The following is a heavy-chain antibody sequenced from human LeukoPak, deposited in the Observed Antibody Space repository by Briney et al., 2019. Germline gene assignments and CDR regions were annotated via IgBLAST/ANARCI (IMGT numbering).Heavy chain of an antibody. V-gene: IGHV4-34*01. Sequence: SETLSLTCAVYGGSFSGYYWSWIRQPPGKGLEWIGEINHSGSTNYNPSLKSRVTISVDTSKNQFSLKLSSVTAADTAVYYCARGVDCSSTSCSFDYWGQGTLVNVSS. J-gene: IGHJ4*02. CDR3: ARGVDCSSTSCSFDY. CDR1: GGSFSGYY. D-gene: IGHD2-2*01. CDR2: INHSGST.